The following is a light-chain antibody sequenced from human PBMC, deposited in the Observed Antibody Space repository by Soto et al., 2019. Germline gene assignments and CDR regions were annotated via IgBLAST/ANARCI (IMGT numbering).Light chain of an antibody. CDR1: SSNIGAGFD. Sequence: QSVLTQPPSLSGAPGQRVTISRTGSSSNIGAGFDVHWYQQVPGTAPRLLINANTNRPSGVPDRFSGSKSGTSASLAITGLQPEDEADYFCQSYDSRLSEYVFGSGTKVTVL. CDR3: QSYDSRLSEYV. V-gene: IGLV1-40*01. J-gene: IGLJ1*01. CDR2: ANT.